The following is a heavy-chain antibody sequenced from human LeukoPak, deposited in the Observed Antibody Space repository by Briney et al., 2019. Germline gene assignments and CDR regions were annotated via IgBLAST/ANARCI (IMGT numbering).Heavy chain of an antibody. J-gene: IGHJ4*02. Sequence: GGSLRLSCAASGFTFTSCSMNWVRQAPGKGLEWVSYISSSSGTIYYVDSVKGRFTISRDNAKNSLYLQMSSLRAEDTAVYYCARGKYSSGWFDYWGQGTLVTVSS. CDR3: ARGKYSSGWFDY. V-gene: IGHV3-48*01. CDR2: ISSSSGTI. D-gene: IGHD6-19*01. CDR1: GFTFTSCS.